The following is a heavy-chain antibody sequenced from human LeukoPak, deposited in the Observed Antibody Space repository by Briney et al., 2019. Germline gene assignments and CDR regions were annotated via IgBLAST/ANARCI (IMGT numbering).Heavy chain of an antibody. J-gene: IGHJ4*02. CDR2: ISGSGGST. CDR3: AKGRRIVEVPAAMCFDY. V-gene: IGHV3-23*01. Sequence: PGGSLRLSCAASGFTFSSYAMSWVRQAPGKGLEWVSAISGSGGSTYYADSVKGRFTISRDNSKNTLYLQMTSLRAEDTAVYYCAKGRRIVEVPAAMCFDYWGQGTLVTVSS. D-gene: IGHD2-2*01. CDR1: GFTFSSYA.